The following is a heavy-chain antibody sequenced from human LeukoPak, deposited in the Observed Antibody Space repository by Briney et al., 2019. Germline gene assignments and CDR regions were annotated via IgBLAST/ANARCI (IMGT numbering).Heavy chain of an antibody. V-gene: IGHV3-23*01. D-gene: IGHD3-10*01. CDR2: ISGSGGST. Sequence: PGGSLRLSCAASGFTFSSYAMSWVRQAPGKGLGWVSAISGSGGSTYYADSVKGRFTISRDNSKNTLYLQMNSLRAEDTAVYYCAKPPPRYYYGSGNVDYWGQGTLVTVSS. J-gene: IGHJ4*02. CDR3: AKPPPRYYYGSGNVDY. CDR1: GFTFSSYA.